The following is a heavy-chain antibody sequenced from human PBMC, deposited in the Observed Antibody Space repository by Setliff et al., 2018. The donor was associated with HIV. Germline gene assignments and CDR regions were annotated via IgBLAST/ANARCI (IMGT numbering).Heavy chain of an antibody. V-gene: IGHV4-39*01. CDR3: ARHGRHDWGAVAVFADY. D-gene: IGHD6-19*01. CDR1: GFSFRNSFYN. CDR2: IYYSGTT. J-gene: IGHJ4*02. Sequence: PSETLSLTCNVSGFSFRNSFYNWGWIRQPPGKGLEWIGTIYYSGTTYYNPSLKSRVTISVDTSKNQFSLKLSSVTAADTAVYYCARHGRHDWGAVAVFADYWGQGTLVTVSS.